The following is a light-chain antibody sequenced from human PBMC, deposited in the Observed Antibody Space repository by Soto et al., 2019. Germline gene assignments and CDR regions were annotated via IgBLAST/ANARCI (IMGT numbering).Light chain of an antibody. Sequence: QSALTQPASVSASPGQSITISCTGSSGDIGDYKYVSWYKQHPGKAPKLMIYDVSNRPSGVSNRFSASKSGNTASLTISGLQAEDEADYYCSSYTSTNFVIFGGGTKLTVL. J-gene: IGLJ2*01. CDR3: SSYTSTNFVI. CDR2: DVS. CDR1: SGDIGDYKY. V-gene: IGLV2-14*01.